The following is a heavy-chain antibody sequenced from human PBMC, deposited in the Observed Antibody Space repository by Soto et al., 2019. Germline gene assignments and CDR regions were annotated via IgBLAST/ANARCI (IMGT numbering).Heavy chain of an antibody. J-gene: IGHJ4*02. CDR3: ARGGVFRVLEVTNFDS. V-gene: IGHV4-30-4*01. CDR1: GGSVSSGDYY. CDR2: IYYSETT. Sequence: PSETLSLTCTVSGGSVSSGDYYWSWIRQPPGKGLEWIGHIYYSETTHYNPSLKSRVIISVDTSKNQFSLKLTSVTAADTAVYYCARGGVFRVLEVTNFDSWGQGTQVTVSS. D-gene: IGHD3-3*01.